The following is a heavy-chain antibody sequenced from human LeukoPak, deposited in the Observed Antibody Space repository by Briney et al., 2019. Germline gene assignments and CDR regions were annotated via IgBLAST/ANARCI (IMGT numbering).Heavy chain of an antibody. D-gene: IGHD3-10*01. Sequence: GRSLRLSCAASGFTFDDYAMHWVRQAPGKGLEWVSGISWNRGSIGYADSVKGRFTISRDNAKNSLYLQMNSLRAEDTALYYCAKAPDYYGSGSFDYWGQGTLVTVSS. CDR2: ISWNRGSI. CDR3: AKAPDYYGSGSFDY. J-gene: IGHJ4*02. CDR1: GFTFDDYA. V-gene: IGHV3-9*01.